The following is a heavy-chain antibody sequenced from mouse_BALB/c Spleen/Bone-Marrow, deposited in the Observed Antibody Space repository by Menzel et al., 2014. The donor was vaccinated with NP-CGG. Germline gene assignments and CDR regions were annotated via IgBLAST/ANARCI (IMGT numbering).Heavy chain of an antibody. CDR2: IRNKANGYTT. D-gene: IGHD2-3*01. Sequence: EVMLVESGGGLVQPGGSLRLSCATSGFTFTDYYMNWVRQPPGKALEWLGFIRNKANGYTTGYSASVKGRFTISRDISQSILYLQMNTLRAEDSATYYCARDMGGLLFDYWGQGTTLTVSS. J-gene: IGHJ2*01. CDR1: GFTFTDYY. CDR3: ARDMGGLLFDY. V-gene: IGHV7-3*02.